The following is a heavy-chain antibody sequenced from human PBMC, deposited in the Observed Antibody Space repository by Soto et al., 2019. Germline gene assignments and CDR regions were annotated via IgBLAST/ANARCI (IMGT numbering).Heavy chain of an antibody. CDR1: GFTFSDYA. V-gene: IGHV3-30*18. Sequence: VQLVESGGGVVQPGRSLRLSCAASGFTFSDYAMHWVRQAPGKGLEWVAVVSHDGRNTHYADSVKGRFTISRDSSNNTVSLEMTNLRAEDTAVYYCAKGWREWLVTSDLNVWGQGALVTVSS. J-gene: IGHJ1*01. CDR3: AKGWREWLVTSDLNV. D-gene: IGHD6-19*01. CDR2: VSHDGRNT.